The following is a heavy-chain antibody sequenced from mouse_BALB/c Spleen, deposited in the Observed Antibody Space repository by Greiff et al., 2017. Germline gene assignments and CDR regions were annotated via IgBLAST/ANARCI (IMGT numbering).Heavy chain of an antibody. V-gene: IGHV5-9-3*01. CDR2: ISSGGSYT. Sequence: EVKVVESGGGLVKPGGSLKLSCAASGFTFSSYAMSWVRQTPEKRLEWVATISSGGSYTYYPDSVKGRFTISRDNAKNTLYLQMSSLRSEDTAMYYCARRGYGYPWYFDVWGAGTTVTVSS. CDR1: GFTFSSYA. J-gene: IGHJ1*01. CDR3: ARRGYGYPWYFDV. D-gene: IGHD2-2*01.